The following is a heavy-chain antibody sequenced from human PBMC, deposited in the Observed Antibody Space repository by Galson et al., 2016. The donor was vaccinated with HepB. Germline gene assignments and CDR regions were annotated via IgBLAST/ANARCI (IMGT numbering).Heavy chain of an antibody. CDR1: GLTFSTYS. CDR3: TRGIAVAPNGPDY. J-gene: IGHJ4*02. CDR2: VWYDGSNI. V-gene: IGHV3-33*08. Sequence: SLRLSCAVSGLTFSTYSMHWVRQAPGKGLEWVAFVWYDGSNIIYGDSAKGRFTTSRDNSKNTLYLQMNSLRVEDTAVYYCTRGIAVAPNGPDYWGQGTLVTVSS. D-gene: IGHD6-19*01.